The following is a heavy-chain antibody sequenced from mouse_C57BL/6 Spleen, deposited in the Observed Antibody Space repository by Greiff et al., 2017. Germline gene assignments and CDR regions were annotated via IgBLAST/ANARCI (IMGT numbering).Heavy chain of an antibody. V-gene: IGHV1-59*01. CDR1: GYTFTSYW. CDR2: IDPSDSYT. J-gene: IGHJ1*03. Sequence: QVQLQPPGAELVRPGTSVKLSCKASGYTFTSYWMHWVKQRPGQGLEWIGVIDPSDSYTNYNQKFKGKATLTVDTSCSTAYMQRSSLTSEDSAVYYCARGGSSFYWYCDVWGTGTTVTVSS. D-gene: IGHD1-1*01. CDR3: ARGGSSFYWYCDV.